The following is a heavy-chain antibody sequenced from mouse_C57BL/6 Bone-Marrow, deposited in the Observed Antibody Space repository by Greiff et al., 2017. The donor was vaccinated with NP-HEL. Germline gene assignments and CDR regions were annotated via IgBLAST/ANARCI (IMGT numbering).Heavy chain of an antibody. CDR1: GYEFSNYW. V-gene: IGHV1-80*01. Sequence: QVQLKESGAELVKPGASVKISCKASGYEFSNYWMNWVKQRPGKGLEWIGQIYPGDGDTNYNGKFKDKATLTADKSSSTAYMQLSRLTSEDSSVYFFARGAYWGQGTLVTVSA. CDR3: ARGAY. CDR2: IYPGDGDT. J-gene: IGHJ3*01.